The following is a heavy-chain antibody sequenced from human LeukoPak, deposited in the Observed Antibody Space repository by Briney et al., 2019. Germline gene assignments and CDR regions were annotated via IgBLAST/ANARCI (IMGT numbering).Heavy chain of an antibody. J-gene: IGHJ4*02. Sequence: GASVKVSCKASGYTFTSYAMHWVRQAPGQRLEWMGWINAGNGNTKYSQEFQGRVTITRDTSASTAYMELSSLRSEDMAVYYCARGALWCGGDCYSFDYWGQGTLVTVYS. CDR1: GYTFTSYA. CDR3: ARGALWCGGDCYSFDY. V-gene: IGHV1-3*03. D-gene: IGHD2-21*02. CDR2: INAGNGNT.